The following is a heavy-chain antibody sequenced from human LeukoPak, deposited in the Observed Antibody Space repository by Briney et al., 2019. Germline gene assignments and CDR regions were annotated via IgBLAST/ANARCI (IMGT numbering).Heavy chain of an antibody. CDR3: ARGATIRYDY. CDR2: ISSSGSTI. CDR1: GFTFSSYE. D-gene: IGHD5-24*01. V-gene: IGHV3-48*03. J-gene: IGHJ4*02. Sequence: GGSLRLSCAASGFTFSSYEMNWVRQAPGKGLEWVSYISSSGSTIYYADSVKGRFTISRDNAKNSLYLQTNSLRAEDTAVYYCARGATIRYDYWGQGTLVTVSS.